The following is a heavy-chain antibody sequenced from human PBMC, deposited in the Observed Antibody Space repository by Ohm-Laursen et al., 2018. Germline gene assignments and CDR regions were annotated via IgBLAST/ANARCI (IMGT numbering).Heavy chain of an antibody. CDR1: GFTLSSYS. CDR2: ISSSSSYI. CDR3: ARDLTSPRAWYFDL. Sequence: SLRLSCAASGFTLSSYSMNWVRQAPGKGLEWVSSISSSSSYIYYADSVRGRFTISRDNAKNSLYLQMNSLRAEDTAVYFCARDLTSPRAWYFDLWGRGTLVTVSS. J-gene: IGHJ2*01. V-gene: IGHV3-21*01.